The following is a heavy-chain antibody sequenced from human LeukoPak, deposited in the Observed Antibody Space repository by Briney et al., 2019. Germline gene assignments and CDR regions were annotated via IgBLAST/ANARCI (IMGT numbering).Heavy chain of an antibody. V-gene: IGHV3-30*02. J-gene: IGHJ3*02. D-gene: IGHD3-16*01. Sequence: GGSLRLSCAPSGFTFRSYGMHWVRPAPGKGREWVAFIRYDGSSKFYIDSVKGQFTISRDNSKNTLYLQMNSLRAEDTAGYYCAKDVREDWGNAFDIWGQGTRVTVS. CDR2: IRYDGSSK. CDR3: AKDVREDWGNAFDI. CDR1: GFTFRSYG.